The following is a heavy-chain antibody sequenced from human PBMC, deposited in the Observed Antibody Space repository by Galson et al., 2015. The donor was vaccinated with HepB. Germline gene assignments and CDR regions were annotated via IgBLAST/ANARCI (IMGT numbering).Heavy chain of an antibody. Sequence: SLRLSCAASGFTFSSFRMSWVRQAPGKGLEWVANIKQDGSEKYYVDSEKGRFTISRDDAKNSLYLQMNSLRAEDTAVYYCARARGWGSGYYYGMDVWGQGTTVTVSS. CDR2: IKQDGSEK. D-gene: IGHD7-27*01. CDR1: GFTFSSFR. CDR3: ARARGWGSGYYYGMDV. V-gene: IGHV3-7*01. J-gene: IGHJ6*02.